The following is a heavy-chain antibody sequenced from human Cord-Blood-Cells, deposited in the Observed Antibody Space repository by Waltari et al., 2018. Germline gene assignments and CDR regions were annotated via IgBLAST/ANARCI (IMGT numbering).Heavy chain of an antibody. Sequence: QVQLVESGGGVVQPGRSLRLSCPASGFTFSSYAMHRVRQAPGKGLEWVAVISYDGSNKYYADSVKGRFTISRDNSKNTLYLQMNSLRAEDTAVYYCARDRDSSNWFDPWGQGTLVTVSS. V-gene: IGHV3-30-3*01. CDR1: GFTFSSYA. CDR3: ARDRDSSNWFDP. D-gene: IGHD6-13*01. CDR2: ISYDGSNK. J-gene: IGHJ5*02.